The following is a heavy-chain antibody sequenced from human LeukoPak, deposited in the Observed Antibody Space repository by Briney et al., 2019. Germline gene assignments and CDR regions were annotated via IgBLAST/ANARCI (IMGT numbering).Heavy chain of an antibody. CDR1: GGTFSSYA. CDR2: IIPIFGTA. Sequence: ASVKVSCKASGGTFSSYAISWVRQAPGQGLEWMGGIIPIFGTANYAQKFQGRVTITADESTSTAYMELSSLRSEDTAVYYCARAPQPPGSGGSCLLYYYYYMDVWGKGTTVTVSS. CDR3: ARAPQPPGSGGSCLLYYYYYMDV. V-gene: IGHV1-69*13. J-gene: IGHJ6*03. D-gene: IGHD2-15*01.